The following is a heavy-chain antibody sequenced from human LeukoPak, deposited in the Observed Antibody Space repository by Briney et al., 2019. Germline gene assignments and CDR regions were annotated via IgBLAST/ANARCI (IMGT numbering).Heavy chain of an antibody. CDR2: INRDGRST. Sequence: GGSLRLSCAASGFTFSNYWMHWVRQAPGKGLAWVSRINRDGRSTNYADSVKGRFTISRDHAKNTVFLQMNSLRAEDTAVYYCALPLRDGDFYFDYWGQGALVTVSS. V-gene: IGHV3-74*01. D-gene: IGHD4-17*01. CDR3: ALPLRDGDFYFDY. J-gene: IGHJ4*02. CDR1: GFTFSNYW.